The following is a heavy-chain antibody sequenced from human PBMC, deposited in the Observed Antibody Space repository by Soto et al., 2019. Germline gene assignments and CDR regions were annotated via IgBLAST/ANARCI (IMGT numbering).Heavy chain of an antibody. V-gene: IGHV3-23*01. CDR3: AKERTRHFDY. CDR1: GFTFSSYA. CDR2: ISGSGGST. J-gene: IGHJ4*02. Sequence: PGGSLRLSCAASGFTFSSYAMSWVRQAPGKGLGWVSAISGSGGSTYYADSVKGRFTISRDNSKNTVSLQMDSLRAEDTAVYYCAKERTRHFDYWGQGIPVTVSS. D-gene: IGHD1-1*01.